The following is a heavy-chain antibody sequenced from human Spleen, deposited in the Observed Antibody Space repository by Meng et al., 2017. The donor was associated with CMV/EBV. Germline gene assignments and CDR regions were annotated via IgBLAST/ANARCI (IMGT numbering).Heavy chain of an antibody. Sequence: QLQLQESGPGLVKPSETLSLTCTVSGGSISSSSYYWGWIRQPPGKGLEWIGSIYYSGSTYYNPSLKSRVTISVDTSKNQFSLKLSSVTAADTAVYYCARDKEGSSGWYTWFDPWGQGTLVTVSS. CDR3: ARDKEGSSGWYTWFDP. D-gene: IGHD6-19*01. CDR2: IYYSGST. V-gene: IGHV4-39*07. CDR1: GGSISSSSYY. J-gene: IGHJ5*02.